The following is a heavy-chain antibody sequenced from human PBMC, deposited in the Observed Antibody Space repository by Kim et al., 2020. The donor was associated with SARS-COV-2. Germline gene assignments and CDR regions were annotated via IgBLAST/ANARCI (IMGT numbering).Heavy chain of an antibody. CDR3: ARGGMNSSGYRVDYYFDY. D-gene: IGHD3-22*01. J-gene: IGHJ4*02. CDR2: IITICGKT. Sequence: SVKVSCKASGCSFRSYAISWVRQAPGRGLEWMGGIITICGKTNYAQQFQGRVTITADESTSTAYMELSSLRSEDTAVYYCARGGMNSSGYRVDYYFDYWGQGTLVTVSS. CDR1: GCSFRSYA. V-gene: IGHV1-69*13.